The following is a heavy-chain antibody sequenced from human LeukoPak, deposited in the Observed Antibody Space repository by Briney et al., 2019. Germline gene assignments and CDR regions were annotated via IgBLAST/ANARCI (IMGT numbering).Heavy chain of an antibody. CDR1: GFTNVYY. D-gene: IGHD1-26*01. J-gene: IGHJ4*02. Sequence: PGGSLRLSCVASGFTNVYYMAWIRQAPGKGLAWIAYISAIGDDKYYADSVKGRFTISRDNAKNSMYLQMNSLRADDTALYYCARDGRGKYHLDLWGQGTLVTVSS. CDR2: ISAIGDDK. V-gene: IGHV3-11*01. CDR3: ARDGRGKYHLDL.